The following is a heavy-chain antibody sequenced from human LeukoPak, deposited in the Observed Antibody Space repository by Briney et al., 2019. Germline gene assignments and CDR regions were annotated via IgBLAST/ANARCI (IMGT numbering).Heavy chain of an antibody. CDR3: AREGYGSGSYYTHYFDY. J-gene: IGHJ4*02. CDR1: GFTFPNYL. D-gene: IGHD3-10*01. CDR2: INSDGSST. Sequence: GGSLRLSCAASGFTFPNYLMHWVRQAPGKGLVWVSRINSDGSSTSYADSVKGRFTISRDNAKNTLYLQMNSLRAEDTAVYYCAREGYGSGSYYTHYFDYWGQGTLVTVSS. V-gene: IGHV3-74*01.